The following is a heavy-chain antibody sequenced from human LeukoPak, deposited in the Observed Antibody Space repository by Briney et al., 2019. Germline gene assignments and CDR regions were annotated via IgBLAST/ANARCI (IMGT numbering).Heavy chain of an antibody. J-gene: IGHJ5*02. CDR2: ISDDGSNE. CDR3: ARNLQMTTATPLNH. V-gene: IGHV3-30*04. CDR1: GFTLSNYA. D-gene: IGHD4-17*01. Sequence: GRSLRLSCAASGFTLSNYAMHWVRQAPGKGLEWVALISDDGSNEYYADSVKGRFTISRDISKNSLYLQMNSLRPEDTAVYYCARNLQMTTATPLNHWGQGTLVTVSS.